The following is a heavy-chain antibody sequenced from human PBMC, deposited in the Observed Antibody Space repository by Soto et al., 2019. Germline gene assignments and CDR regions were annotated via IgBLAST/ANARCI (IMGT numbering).Heavy chain of an antibody. V-gene: IGHV3-7*05. D-gene: IGHD6-19*01. CDR3: VRDRTEYGSAFYEVFDI. CDR1: GFTLNAYW. Sequence: EVQLVESGGGLVQPGGSLRLSCAASGFTLNAYWMTWVRQGPGKGLEWVANINRDGREQNYVDSVKGRFTISRYNAKNSLSLQMKSLRGEDSAVYYCVRDRTEYGSAFYEVFDIWGQGTKVTVSS. J-gene: IGHJ3*02. CDR2: INRDGREQ.